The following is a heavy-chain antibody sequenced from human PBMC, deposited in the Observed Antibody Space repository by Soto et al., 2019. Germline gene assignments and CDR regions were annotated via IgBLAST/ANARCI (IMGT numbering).Heavy chain of an antibody. D-gene: IGHD6-19*01. CDR3: AKDSSKLYYYYGMDV. CDR1: GFTFISYA. J-gene: IGHJ6*02. V-gene: IGHV3-30-3*01. Sequence: GGSLRLSCASSGFTFISYAMHWVRQAPGKGLEWVAVISYDGSTYYADSVKGRFTISRDNSKNTLYLQMNSLRAEDTAVYYCAKDSSKLYYYYGMDVWGQGTTVTVSS. CDR2: ISYDGST.